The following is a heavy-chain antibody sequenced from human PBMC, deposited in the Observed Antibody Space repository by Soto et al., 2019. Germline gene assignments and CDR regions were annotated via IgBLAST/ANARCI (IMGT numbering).Heavy chain of an antibody. CDR1: GLGVRNNY. V-gene: IGHV3-53*01. Sequence: EVRLEESGGGLIQPGGSLRLSCTAYGLGVRNNYMSWVRQAPGMGLEWVSVIYNDGTTYYADSVKGRFTLSRDTSKNTLSLQMDSLRAEDTGVYYCVRPLPSGRNYGMDVWGQGTTVTVSS. CDR2: IYNDGTT. J-gene: IGHJ6*02. D-gene: IGHD3-10*01. CDR3: VRPLPSGRNYGMDV.